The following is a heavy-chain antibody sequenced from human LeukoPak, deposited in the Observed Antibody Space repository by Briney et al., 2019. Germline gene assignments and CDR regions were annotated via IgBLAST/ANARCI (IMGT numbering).Heavy chain of an antibody. Sequence: ASVKVSCKASGYTFTSYGINWVRQAPGQGLEWTGWISAYNGNTNYAQNLQGRVTMTTDTSTSTAYMKLRGLRSDDTAVYYCARDGAVAGELDYWGQGTLVTVSS. CDR2: ISAYNGNT. V-gene: IGHV1-18*01. D-gene: IGHD6-19*01. J-gene: IGHJ4*02. CDR3: ARDGAVAGELDY. CDR1: GYTFTSYG.